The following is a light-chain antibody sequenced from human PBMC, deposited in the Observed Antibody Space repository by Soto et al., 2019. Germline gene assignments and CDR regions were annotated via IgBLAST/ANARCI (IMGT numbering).Light chain of an antibody. CDR3: CSYAGSSTGV. J-gene: IGLJ3*02. CDR2: EVS. Sequence: QSALTQPASVSGSPGQSITISCTGTSSDVGSYNLVSWYQQHPGKAPKLMIYEVSKRPSGVSNRFSGSKSGNTASLTISGLKAEDEADYYCCSYAGSSTGVFGGGTQLTVL. V-gene: IGLV2-23*02. CDR1: SSDVGSYNL.